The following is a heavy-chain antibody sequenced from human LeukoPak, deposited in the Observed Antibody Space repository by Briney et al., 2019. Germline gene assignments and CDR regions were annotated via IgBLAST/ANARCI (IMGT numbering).Heavy chain of an antibody. CDR2: IRGKANGGTT. CDR1: GFTFGDYA. J-gene: IGHJ4*02. CDR3: TSGLYYDSWSDLFDY. V-gene: IGHV3-49*04. Sequence: GGSLRLSCTASGFTFGDYAMSWVRQAPGKGPEWVGFIRGKANGGTTEYAASVKGRFTISRDDSKSIAYLQMNSLKTEDTAVYYCTSGLYYDSWSDLFDYWGQGTLVTVSS. D-gene: IGHD3-3*01.